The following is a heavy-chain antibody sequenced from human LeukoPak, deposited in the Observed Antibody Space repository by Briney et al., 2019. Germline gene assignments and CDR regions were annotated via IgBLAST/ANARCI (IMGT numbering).Heavy chain of an antibody. CDR3: ARDDVVVTAIRKRYGMDV. D-gene: IGHD2-21*02. J-gene: IGHJ6*02. CDR2: ISYDGSNA. Sequence: GGSLRLSCAASGFTFSSYTMHWVRQAPGKGLEWVAVISYDGSNAYYADSVRGRFTISRGDSKNTLYLQMSSLRAEDTAVYYCARDDVVVTAIRKRYGMDVWGQGTTVTVSS. CDR1: GFTFSSYT. V-gene: IGHV3-30-3*01.